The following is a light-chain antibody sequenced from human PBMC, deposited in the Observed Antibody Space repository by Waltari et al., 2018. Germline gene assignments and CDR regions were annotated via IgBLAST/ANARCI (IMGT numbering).Light chain of an antibody. CDR1: RSLLDSNGKSY. V-gene: IGKV2-29*03. CDR2: EAS. Sequence: EIVMTQTPLSLSVTPGQPASISCKSSRSLLDSNGKSYLSWYLQRAGQSPQLLIYEASSRFSGVPDRFSGSGSGTDFTLKISRVEAEDVGVYYCMQGKNLRDFGQGTKVEI. CDR3: MQGKNLRD. J-gene: IGKJ1*01.